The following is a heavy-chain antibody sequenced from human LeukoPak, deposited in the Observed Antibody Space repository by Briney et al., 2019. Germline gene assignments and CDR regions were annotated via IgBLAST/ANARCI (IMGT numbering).Heavy chain of an antibody. CDR1: GGSISSYY. D-gene: IGHD3-22*01. CDR2: TYYSGST. CDR3: ARSSIDSSGQGWFDP. V-gene: IGHV4-59*01. Sequence: PSETLSLTCTVSGGSISSYYWSWIRQPPGKGLEWIGDTYYSGSTNYNPSLQSRVTISVDTSKNQFSLKLSSVTAADTAVYYCARSSIDSSGQGWFDPWGQGTLVTVSS. J-gene: IGHJ5*02.